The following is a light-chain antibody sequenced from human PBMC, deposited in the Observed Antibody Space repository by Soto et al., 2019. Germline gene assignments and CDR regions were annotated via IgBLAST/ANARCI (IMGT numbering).Light chain of an antibody. Sequence: EIVMTQSPATLSVSPGERGTLSCRASQSVSSNLAWYQQKPGQAPRLLIYGASTRATGIPARFSGSGSGTEFTLTISSLQSEDFAVHYCQQYNNWPYTFGQGTKLEIK. V-gene: IGKV3-15*01. CDR2: GAS. J-gene: IGKJ2*01. CDR3: QQYNNWPYT. CDR1: QSVSSN.